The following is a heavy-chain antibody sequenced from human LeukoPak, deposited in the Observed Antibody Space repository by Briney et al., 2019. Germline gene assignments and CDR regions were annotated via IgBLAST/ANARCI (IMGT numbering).Heavy chain of an antibody. CDR3: ATYYDILTGTVFDY. Sequence: ASVKVSCKASGYTFTGYYMHWVRQAPGQGFEWMGWINPNSGGTNYAQKFQGRVTMTRDTSISTAYMELSRLRSDDTAVYYCATYYDILTGTVFDYWGQGTLVTVSS. CDR2: INPNSGGT. J-gene: IGHJ4*02. V-gene: IGHV1-2*02. D-gene: IGHD3-9*01. CDR1: GYTFTGYY.